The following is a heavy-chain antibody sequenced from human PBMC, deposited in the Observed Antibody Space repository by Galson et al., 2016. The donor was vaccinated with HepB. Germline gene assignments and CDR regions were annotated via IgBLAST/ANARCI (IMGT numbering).Heavy chain of an antibody. CDR2: IYSGGST. Sequence: SLRLSCAASGFSVGNNYMSWVRQAPGKGLERVSFIYSGGSTYYADTVKGRLTISRDNSKNTLNLQMNSLRAEDTAAYYCHSGYDPVQHWGQGTLVTVSS. D-gene: IGHD5-12*01. V-gene: IGHV3-53*01. CDR3: HSGYDPVQH. J-gene: IGHJ1*01. CDR1: GFSVGNNY.